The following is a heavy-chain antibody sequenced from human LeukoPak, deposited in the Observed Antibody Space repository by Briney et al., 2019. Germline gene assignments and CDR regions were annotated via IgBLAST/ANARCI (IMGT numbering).Heavy chain of an antibody. D-gene: IGHD3-22*01. CDR3: ARDRLTRVNYYDSSGYLFDY. Sequence: ASVKVSCKASGYTFTSYGISWVRQAPGQGLEWMGWISAYNGNTNYAQKLQGRVTMTTDTSTSTAYMELRSLRSADTAVYYCARDRLTRVNYYDSSGYLFDYWGQGTLVTVSS. J-gene: IGHJ4*02. V-gene: IGHV1-18*01. CDR1: GYTFTSYG. CDR2: ISAYNGNT.